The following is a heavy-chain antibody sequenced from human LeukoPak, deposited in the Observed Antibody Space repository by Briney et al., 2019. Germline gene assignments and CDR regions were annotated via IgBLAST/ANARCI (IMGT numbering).Heavy chain of an antibody. D-gene: IGHD3-22*01. CDR2: IYWDDDK. CDR1: GFSLSTSGVG. CDR3: AHKPYYYDSSGYYYVVFDY. V-gene: IGHV2-5*02. J-gene: IGHJ4*02. Sequence: SGPTLAKPTQTLTLTCTFSGFSLSTSGVGVGWIRQPPGKALEWLALIYWDDDKRYSPSLKSRLTITKDTSKNQVVLTMTNMDPVDTATYYCAHKPYYYDSSGYYYVVFDYWGQGTLVTVSS.